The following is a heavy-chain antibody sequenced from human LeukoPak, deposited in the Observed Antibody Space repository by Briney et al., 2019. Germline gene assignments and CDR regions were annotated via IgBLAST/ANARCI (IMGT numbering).Heavy chain of an antibody. CDR3: AKDSRYYDSSVVY. CDR2: ISSSSSYI. CDR1: GFTFSSYS. J-gene: IGHJ4*02. V-gene: IGHV3-21*04. D-gene: IGHD3-22*01. Sequence: GGSLRLSCAASGFTFSSYSMNWVRQAPGKGLEWVSSISSSSSYIYYADSVKGRFTISRDNSKNTLYLQMNSLRAEDTAVYYCAKDSRYYDSSVVYWGQGTLVTVSS.